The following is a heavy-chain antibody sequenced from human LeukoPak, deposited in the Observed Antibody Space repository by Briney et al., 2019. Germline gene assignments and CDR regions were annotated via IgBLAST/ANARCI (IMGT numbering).Heavy chain of an antibody. Sequence: ASVKVSCKASGYTFTDYYMHWVRQAPGPGLEWMGWINPNSGGIDYAQKFQGRVTLIRDTSISTAYMELSRLTSDDTAVYYCARGRYCGETTCSDFDSWGQGTLVTVSS. CDR2: INPNSGGI. D-gene: IGHD2-21*01. CDR1: GYTFTDYY. J-gene: IGHJ4*02. CDR3: ARGRYCGETTCSDFDS. V-gene: IGHV1-2*02.